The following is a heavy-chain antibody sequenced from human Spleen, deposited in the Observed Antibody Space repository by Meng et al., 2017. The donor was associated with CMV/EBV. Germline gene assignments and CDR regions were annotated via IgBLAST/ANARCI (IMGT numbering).Heavy chain of an antibody. CDR2: INPNSGGT. J-gene: IGHJ4*02. D-gene: IGHD4-11*01. CDR3: ARGRTVTFPNFGY. V-gene: IGHV1-2*02. CDR1: GYTFTGYY. Sequence: ASVKVSCKASGYTFTGYYMHWVRQAPGQGLEWMGWINPNSGGTNYAQKFQGRVTMTRDTPISTAYMELSRLRSDDTAVYYCARGRTVTFPNFGYWGQGTLVTVSS.